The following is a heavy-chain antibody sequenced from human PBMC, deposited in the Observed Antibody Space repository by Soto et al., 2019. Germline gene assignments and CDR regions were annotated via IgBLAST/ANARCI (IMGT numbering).Heavy chain of an antibody. Sequence: QLQLQESGPGLVKPSETLSLTCTVSGGSISSSSYYWGWIRQPPGKGLEWIGSIYYSGSTYYNPSLKSRVTISVDTSKNQFSLKLSSVTAADTAVYYCARGLDTAMVFGTKLGNWFDPWGQGTLVTVSS. J-gene: IGHJ5*02. V-gene: IGHV4-39*01. CDR2: IYYSGST. CDR3: ARGLDTAMVFGTKLGNWFDP. CDR1: GGSISSSSYY. D-gene: IGHD5-18*01.